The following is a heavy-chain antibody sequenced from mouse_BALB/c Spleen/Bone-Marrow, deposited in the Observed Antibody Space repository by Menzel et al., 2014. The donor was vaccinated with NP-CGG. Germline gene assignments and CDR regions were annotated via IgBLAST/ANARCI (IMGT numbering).Heavy chain of an antibody. CDR2: IDPANGNT. Sequence: VQLKESGAELVKPGASVKLSCTASGFNIKDIYMHWVKQRPEQGLEWIGRIDPANGNTKYDPKSQGKATITADTSSNTAYLQLSSLTSEDTAVYYCARYDYGWYFSVWGAGTTVTVSS. CDR1: GFNIKDIY. CDR3: ARYDYGWYFSV. J-gene: IGHJ1*01. V-gene: IGHV14-3*02. D-gene: IGHD2-4*01.